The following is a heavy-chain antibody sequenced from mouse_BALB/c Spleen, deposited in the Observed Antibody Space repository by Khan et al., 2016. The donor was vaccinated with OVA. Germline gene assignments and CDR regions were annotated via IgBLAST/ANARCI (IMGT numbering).Heavy chain of an antibody. J-gene: IGHJ2*01. CDR1: GYSFTGYF. V-gene: IGHV1-20*02. D-gene: IGHD1-1*01. CDR3: TRIYRSDFDY. CDR2: INPHIGET. Sequence: VRLQQSGPELVRPGASVKISCKASGYSFTGYFMNWVMQSHGKSLEWIGRINPHIGETFYNQRFKDKATLTVDESSNTAHMELWSLASEDSAVYYCTRIYRSDFDYWGQGTTLTVSS.